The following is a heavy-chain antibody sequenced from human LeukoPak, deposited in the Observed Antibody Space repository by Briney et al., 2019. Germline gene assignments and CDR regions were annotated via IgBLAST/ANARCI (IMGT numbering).Heavy chain of an antibody. CDR3: ARVPASSWSHYFDY. V-gene: IGHV3-23*01. CDR2: ISGSGGST. J-gene: IGHJ4*02. Sequence: PGGSLGLSCAASGFTFSSYAMSWVRQAPGKGLEWVSAISGSGGSTYYADSVKGRFTISRDNSKNTLYLQMNSLRAEDTAVYYCARVPASSWSHYFDYWGQGTLVTVSS. CDR1: GFTFSSYA. D-gene: IGHD6-13*01.